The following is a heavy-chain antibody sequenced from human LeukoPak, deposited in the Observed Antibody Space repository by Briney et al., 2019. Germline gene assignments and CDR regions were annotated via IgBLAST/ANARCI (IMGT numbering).Heavy chain of an antibody. J-gene: IGHJ4*02. CDR2: IRFDGSNK. Sequence: PGGSLRLSCAASGFTFSSSGMHWVRQAPGKGLEWVAFIRFDGSNKYYADSVKGRFTISRDNSKNTLYLQMNSLRAGDAAVYYCAKDYDFWSGYYSPTRGYFDYWGQGTLVTVSS. D-gene: IGHD3-3*01. CDR1: GFTFSSSG. CDR3: AKDYDFWSGYYSPTRGYFDY. V-gene: IGHV3-30*02.